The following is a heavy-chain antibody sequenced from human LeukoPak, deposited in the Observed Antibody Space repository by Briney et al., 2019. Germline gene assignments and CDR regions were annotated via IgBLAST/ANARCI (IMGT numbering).Heavy chain of an antibody. Sequence: GGSLRLSCSASGFTFSSYAMHWVRQAPGKGLEYVSAISSNGGSTYYADSVKGRFTISRDNSKNTLYLQMSSLRAEDTAVYYCVKGSTLLRDFDWLSGIDYFDYWGQGTLVTVSS. CDR3: VKGSTLLRDFDWLSGIDYFDY. CDR1: GFTFSSYA. D-gene: IGHD3-9*01. V-gene: IGHV3-64D*06. J-gene: IGHJ4*02. CDR2: ISSNGGST.